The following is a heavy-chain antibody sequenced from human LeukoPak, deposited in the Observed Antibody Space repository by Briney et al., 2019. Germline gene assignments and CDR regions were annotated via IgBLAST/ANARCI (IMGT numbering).Heavy chain of an antibody. J-gene: IGHJ5*02. CDR3: AREACSSTSCYLLGNNWFDP. CDR1: GNSISSYY. V-gene: IGHV4-4*07. Sequence: PSETLSLTCTVSGNSISSYYWSWIRQPAGKGLEWIGRIYTSGSTNYNPSLKSRVTISVDTSKNQFSLKLSSVTAADTAVYYCAREACSSTSCYLLGNNWFDPWGQGTLVTVSS. CDR2: IYTSGST. D-gene: IGHD2-2*01.